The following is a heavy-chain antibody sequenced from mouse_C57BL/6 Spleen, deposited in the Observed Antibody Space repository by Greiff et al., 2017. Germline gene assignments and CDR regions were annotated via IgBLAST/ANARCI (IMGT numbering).Heavy chain of an antibody. V-gene: IGHV1-76*01. J-gene: IGHJ1*03. CDR2: IYPGSGNT. D-gene: IGHD2-4*01. Sequence: QVQLQQSGAELVRPGASVKLSCKASGYTFTDYYINWVKQRPGQGLEWIARIYPGSGNTYYNEKFKGKATLTAEKSSSTAYMQLSSLTSEDSAVYICAGGTMITTRYFDVWGTGTTVTVSS. CDR1: GYTFTDYY. CDR3: AGGTMITTRYFDV.